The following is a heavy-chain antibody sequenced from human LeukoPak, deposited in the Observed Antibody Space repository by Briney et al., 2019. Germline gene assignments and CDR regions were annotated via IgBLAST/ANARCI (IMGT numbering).Heavy chain of an antibody. CDR3: AKVAYGHDAFDI. CDR2: ISWDGGST. D-gene: IGHD3-16*01. V-gene: IGHV3-43D*04. J-gene: IGHJ3*02. Sequence: PGGSLRLSCAASGFTFDDYAMHWLRQAPGKGLEWVSLISWDGGSTYYADSVKGRFTISRDNSKNSLYLQMNSLRAEDTALYYCAKVAYGHDAFDIWGQGTMVPVSS. CDR1: GFTFDDYA.